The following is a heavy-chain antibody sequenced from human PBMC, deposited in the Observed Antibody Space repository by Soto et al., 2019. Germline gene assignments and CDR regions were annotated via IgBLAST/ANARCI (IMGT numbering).Heavy chain of an antibody. CDR2: IDPSDSYT. CDR1: GYSFTSYW. J-gene: IGHJ6*02. V-gene: IGHV5-10-1*01. CDR3: ASTAADRAYYYGMDV. Sequence: PGESLKISCKGSGYSFTSYWISWVRQMAGKGLEWMGRIDPSDSYTNYSPSFQGHVTISADKSISTAYLQWSSLKASDTAMYYCASTAADRAYYYGMDVWGQGTTVTVSS.